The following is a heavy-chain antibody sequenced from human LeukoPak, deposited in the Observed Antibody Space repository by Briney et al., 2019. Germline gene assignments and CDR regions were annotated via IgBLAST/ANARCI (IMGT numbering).Heavy chain of an antibody. Sequence: SVKVSCKASGFTFTSSAVQWVRQARGQRLEWIGWIVVSSGNTNYAQKFQERVTITRDMSTSTAYMELSSLRSEDTAVYYCAAAPDYDFWSGYFNPPDYWGQGTLVTVSS. CDR1: GFTFTSSA. CDR2: IVVSSGNT. D-gene: IGHD3-3*01. CDR3: AAAPDYDFWSGYFNPPDY. J-gene: IGHJ4*02. V-gene: IGHV1-58*01.